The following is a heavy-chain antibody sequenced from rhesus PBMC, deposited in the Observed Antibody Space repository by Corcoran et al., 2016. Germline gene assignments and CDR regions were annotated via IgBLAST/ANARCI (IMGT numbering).Heavy chain of an antibody. CDR1: GYSISRGYD. J-gene: IGHJ4*01. CDR2: INGRSGST. Sequence: QVHLQESGPGLVKPSETLSPTCAVSGYSISRGYDWSWIRQPPGKGLEWIGYINGRSGSTNYNPSLQNRVAISKDPSKNQFSLKLSSVTAADTAVYYCARGSSGSWNVLDYWGQGVLVTVSS. D-gene: IGHD6-25*01. CDR3: ARGSSGSWNVLDY. V-gene: IGHV4-76*01.